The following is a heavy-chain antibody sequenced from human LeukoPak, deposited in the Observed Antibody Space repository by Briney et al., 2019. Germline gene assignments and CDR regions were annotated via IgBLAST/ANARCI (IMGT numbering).Heavy chain of an antibody. D-gene: IGHD3-3*01. J-gene: IGHJ4*02. V-gene: IGHV3-7*01. CDR2: IKQDGSEK. CDR3: ATGYPYYDFWSGYFRSTSY. Sequence: GGSLRLSCAASGFTFSSYWMSWVRQAPGKGLEWVASIKQDGSEKYYVDSVKGRFTISRDNAKNSLYLQMNSLRAEDTAVYYCATGYPYYDFWSGYFRSTSYWGQGTLVTVSS. CDR1: GFTFSSYW.